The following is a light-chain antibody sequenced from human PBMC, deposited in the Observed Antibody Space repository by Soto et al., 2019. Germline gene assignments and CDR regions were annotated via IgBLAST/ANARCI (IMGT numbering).Light chain of an antibody. J-gene: IGKJ5*01. Sequence: IVLTQSPATLSLSPGERATLSCRASQNVADYLAWYQQKPGQAPRLLIYDASIRASGIPARFSGSGSGTDFTLTISSLEPEDFAVYYCQQRTNWPPPFTFGQGTRLEIK. CDR1: QNVADY. CDR2: DAS. V-gene: IGKV3-11*01. CDR3: QQRTNWPPPFT.